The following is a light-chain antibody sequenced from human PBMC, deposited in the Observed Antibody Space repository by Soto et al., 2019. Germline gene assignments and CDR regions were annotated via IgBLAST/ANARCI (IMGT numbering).Light chain of an antibody. CDR3: QRYTSYPWT. CDR1: QGISSA. J-gene: IGKJ1*01. V-gene: IGKV1-13*02. Sequence: AIQLTQSPSSLSASVGDRVTITCQASQGISSALAWYQQKPGKAPKLLIYDASSLESGVPSRFSGSGSGTEFTLTISSLQPDDLATYYCQRYTSYPWTSGQGTKVDIK. CDR2: DAS.